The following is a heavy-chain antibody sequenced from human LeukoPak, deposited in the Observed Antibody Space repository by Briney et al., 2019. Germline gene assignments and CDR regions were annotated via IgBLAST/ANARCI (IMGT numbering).Heavy chain of an antibody. CDR2: IIPIFGTA. CDR1: GGTFSSYV. CDR3: ARAYSSNWYWFDP. D-gene: IGHD6-13*01. Sequence: GASVKVSCKASGGTFSSYVITWVRQAPGQGLEWMGGIIPIFGTANDAQKFQGRITTTANEYTSTAHMELSSLRSEDTAVYYCARAYSSNWYWFDPWGQGTLVTVSS. J-gene: IGHJ5*02. V-gene: IGHV1-69*13.